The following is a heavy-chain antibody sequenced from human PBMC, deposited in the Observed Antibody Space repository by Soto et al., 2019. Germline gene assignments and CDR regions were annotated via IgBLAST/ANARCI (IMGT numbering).Heavy chain of an antibody. V-gene: IGHV3-66*01. CDR1: GFTVSSNY. CDR2: IYSGGST. J-gene: IGHJ6*02. D-gene: IGHD3-10*01. CDR3: AGGGWYYGSARGAGGMDV. Sequence: EVQLVESGGGLVQPGGSLRLSCAASGFTVSSNYMSWVRQAPGKGLEWVSVIYSGGSTYYADSVKGRFTISRDNSKNTVYRQMNGLRAEDTAVYCRAGGGWYYGSARGAGGMDVGGQGPTVPVSS.